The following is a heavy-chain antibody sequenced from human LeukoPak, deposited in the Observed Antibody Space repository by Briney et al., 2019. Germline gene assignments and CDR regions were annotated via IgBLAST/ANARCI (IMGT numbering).Heavy chain of an antibody. CDR2: INHSGST. CDR3: ARGYCSSTSCYEDV. D-gene: IGHD2-2*01. V-gene: IGHV4-34*01. Sequence: SETLSLTCAVYGGSFSGYYWSWIRQPPGKGLEWIGEINHSGSTNYNPSLKSRVTISVDTSKNQFSLKLSSATAADTAVYYCARGYCSSTSCYEDVWGQGTTVTVSS. CDR1: GGSFSGYY. J-gene: IGHJ6*02.